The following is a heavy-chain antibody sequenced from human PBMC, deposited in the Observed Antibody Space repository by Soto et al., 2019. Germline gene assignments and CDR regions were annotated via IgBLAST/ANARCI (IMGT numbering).Heavy chain of an antibody. J-gene: IGHJ6*02. Sequence: PGGSLRLSCAASGFTFSGSAMRWVRQASGKGLEWVGRIRSKANSYATAYAASVKGRFTISRDDSKNTAYLQMNSLKTEDTAVYYCTRLPGIAVAGTSYYYGMDVWGQGTTVTVSS. CDR2: IRSKANSYAT. V-gene: IGHV3-73*01. D-gene: IGHD6-19*01. CDR3: TRLPGIAVAGTSYYYGMDV. CDR1: GFTFSGSA.